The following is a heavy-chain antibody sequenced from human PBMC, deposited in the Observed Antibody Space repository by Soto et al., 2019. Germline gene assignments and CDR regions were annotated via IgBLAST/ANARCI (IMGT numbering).Heavy chain of an antibody. V-gene: IGHV4-39*01. CDR3: ARRDDILTGYYPFDY. D-gene: IGHD3-9*01. CDR2: IYYSGST. J-gene: IGHJ4*02. Sequence: PSETLSLTCTVSGGSISSSSYYWGWIRQPPGKGLEWIGSIYYSGSTYYNPSLKSRVAISVDTSKNQFSLKLSSVTAADTAVYYCARRDDILTGYYPFDYWGQGTLVTVSS. CDR1: GGSISSSSYY.